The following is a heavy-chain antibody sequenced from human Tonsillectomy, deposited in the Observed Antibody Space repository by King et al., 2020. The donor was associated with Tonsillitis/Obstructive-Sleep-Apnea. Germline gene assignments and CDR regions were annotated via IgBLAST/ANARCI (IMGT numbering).Heavy chain of an antibody. Sequence: VQLVESGGGLVKPGGSLRLSCAASGFSFSDYYMSWIRQAPGKGLEWLSYISSSGSTIYYADSVRGRFTISRDNAKNSLYLQMNSLRAEDTAVYYCARLEIFGEVDAFDIWGQGTMVTVSS. V-gene: IGHV3-11*01. D-gene: IGHD3-3*01. CDR1: GFSFSDYY. CDR2: ISSSGSTI. CDR3: ARLEIFGEVDAFDI. J-gene: IGHJ3*02.